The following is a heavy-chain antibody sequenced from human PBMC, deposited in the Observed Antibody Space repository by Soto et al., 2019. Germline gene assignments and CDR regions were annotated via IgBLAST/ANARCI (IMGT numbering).Heavy chain of an antibody. CDR1: DYTFAAYW. Sequence: PGEALKISWKGFDYTFAAYWIGWVRQMPGKGLEWMGIIYPGDSDTRYSPSFHGQVTISADKSIRTAYLQWSSLTASDPAMYYCARVHGDYTYYFDYWGQGTLVTVSS. J-gene: IGHJ4*02. CDR2: IYPGDSDT. CDR3: ARVHGDYTYYFDY. V-gene: IGHV5-51*01. D-gene: IGHD4-17*01.